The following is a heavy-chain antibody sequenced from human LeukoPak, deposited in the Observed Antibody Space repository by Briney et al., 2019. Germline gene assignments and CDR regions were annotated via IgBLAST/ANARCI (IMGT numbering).Heavy chain of an antibody. CDR1: GFTFSSYA. D-gene: IGHD3-16*01. V-gene: IGHV3-23*01. CDR2: IDSGYST. Sequence: GGSLRLSCAASGFTFSSYAMSWVRQAPGKGLEWVSGIDSGYSTYYANSVKGRFTISRDNSNNTLYLQMNSLRTEDTAVYYCAKLGGHPLHNYYVGVWGKGTTVAVSS. CDR3: AKLGGHPLHNYYVGV. J-gene: IGHJ6*03.